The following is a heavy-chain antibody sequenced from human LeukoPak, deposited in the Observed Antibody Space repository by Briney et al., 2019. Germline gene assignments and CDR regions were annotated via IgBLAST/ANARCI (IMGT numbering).Heavy chain of an antibody. CDR2: IYSGGST. J-gene: IGHJ3*02. D-gene: IGHD2-8*01. Sequence: GGSLRLSCAASGFTVSSNYMSWVRQAPGKGLEWVSVIYSGGSTYYADSVKGRFTISRDKSNNTLYLQMNSLRAEDTAVYYCARVVVMVYANREWAFDIWGQGTMVTVSS. CDR1: GFTVSSNY. V-gene: IGHV3-66*02. CDR3: ARVVVMVYANREWAFDI.